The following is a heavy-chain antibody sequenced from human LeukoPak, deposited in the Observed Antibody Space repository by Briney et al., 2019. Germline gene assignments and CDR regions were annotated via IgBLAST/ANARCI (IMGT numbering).Heavy chain of an antibody. J-gene: IGHJ4*02. D-gene: IGHD1-26*01. Sequence: SETLSLTCSVSGGSITSSSYYWGWIRQPPEKGLEWIGSIYYTGGTYYSPSLKSRVTISVDTSKNQFSLKLSSVTAADTAVYYCAREGVGATVFDYWGQGTLVTVSS. CDR3: AREGVGATVFDY. CDR2: IYYTGGT. V-gene: IGHV4-39*07. CDR1: GGSITSSSYY.